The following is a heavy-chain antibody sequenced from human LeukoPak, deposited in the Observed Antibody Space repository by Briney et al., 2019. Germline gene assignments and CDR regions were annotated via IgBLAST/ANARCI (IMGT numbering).Heavy chain of an antibody. CDR2: INHSGST. Sequence: SETLSLTCAVYGGSFSGYFWSWIRQPPGKGLEWIGEINHSGSTNYNPSLKSRVTISVDTSKNQFSLKLSSVTAADTAVYYCARGLRIAVDYWGQGTLVTVSS. J-gene: IGHJ4*02. V-gene: IGHV4-34*01. CDR1: GGSFSGYF. D-gene: IGHD6-13*01. CDR3: ARGLRIAVDY.